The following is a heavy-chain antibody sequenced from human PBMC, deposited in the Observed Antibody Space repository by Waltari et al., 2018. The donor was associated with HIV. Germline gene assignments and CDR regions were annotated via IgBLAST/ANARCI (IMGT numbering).Heavy chain of an antibody. CDR3: ARIYDNTGYNFLDY. Sequence: QVQLQESGPGLVKPSETLSLTCTVSGYSISSGYFWGWIRQPPGKGLEWIGSVSHGGSTSYNPSLKSLVTISVDTSKNHFSLRLSSVTAADTAVYYCARIYDNTGYNFLDYWGQGTLVTVSS. CDR1: GYSISSGYF. CDR2: VSHGGST. J-gene: IGHJ4*02. V-gene: IGHV4-38-2*02. D-gene: IGHD3-22*01.